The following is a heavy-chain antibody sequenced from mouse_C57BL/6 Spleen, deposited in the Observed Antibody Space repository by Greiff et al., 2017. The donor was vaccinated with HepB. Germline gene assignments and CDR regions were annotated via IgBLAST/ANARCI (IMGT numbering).Heavy chain of an antibody. J-gene: IGHJ4*01. V-gene: IGHV5-4*01. CDR2: ISDGGSYT. CDR1: GFTFSSYA. D-gene: IGHD3-3*01. CDR3: ARVAYLGHYAMDH. Sequence: EVQGVESGGGLVKPGGSLKLSCAASGFTFSSYAMSWVRQTPEKRLEWVATISDGGSYTYYPDNVKGRFTISRDNAKNNLYLQMSHLKSEDTAMYYCARVAYLGHYAMDHWGQGTSVTVSS.